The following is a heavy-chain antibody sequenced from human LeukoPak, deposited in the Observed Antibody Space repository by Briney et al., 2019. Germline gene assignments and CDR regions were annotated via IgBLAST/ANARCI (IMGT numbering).Heavy chain of an antibody. CDR2: INPSGGST. V-gene: IGHV1-46*01. D-gene: IGHD6-13*01. J-gene: IGHJ6*02. Sequence: ASVKVSCKASGYTFTSYYMHWVRQAPGQGLEWMGIINPSGGSTSYAQKFQGRVTMTRDTSTSTVYMELSSLRAEDTAVYYCAKTPVRAYSSSWYGKVGYGMDVWGQGTTVTVSS. CDR3: AKTPVRAYSSSWYGKVGYGMDV. CDR1: GYTFTSYY.